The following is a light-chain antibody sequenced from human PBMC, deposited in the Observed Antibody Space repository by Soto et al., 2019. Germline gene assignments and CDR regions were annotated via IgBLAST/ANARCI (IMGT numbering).Light chain of an antibody. CDR3: ETWGSNTHTV. CDR2: LEGSGSY. CDR1: SGHSSYI. V-gene: IGLV4-60*02. J-gene: IGLJ3*02. Sequence: QSVLTQSSSASASLGSSVKLTCTLSSGHSSYIIAWHQQQPGKAPRYLMKLEGSGSYNKGSGVPDRFSGSSSGADRYLTISNLQFEDEGDYYCETWGSNTHTVFGGGTKLTVL.